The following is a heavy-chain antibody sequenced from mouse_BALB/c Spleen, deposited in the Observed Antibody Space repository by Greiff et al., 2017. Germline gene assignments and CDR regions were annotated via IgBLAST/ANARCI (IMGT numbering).Heavy chain of an antibody. D-gene: IGHD3-1*01. CDR3: AREITGYSYAMDY. V-gene: IGHV14-3*02. Sequence: EVKLMESGAELVKPGASVKLSCTASGFNIKDTYMHWVKQRPEQGLEWIGRIDPANGNTKYDPKFQGKATITADTSSNTAYLQLSSLTSEDTAVYYCAREITGYSYAMDYWGQGTSVTVSS. J-gene: IGHJ4*01. CDR2: IDPANGNT. CDR1: GFNIKDTY.